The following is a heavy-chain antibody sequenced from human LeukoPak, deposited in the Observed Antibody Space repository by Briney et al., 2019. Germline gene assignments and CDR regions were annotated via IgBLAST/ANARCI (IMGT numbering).Heavy chain of an antibody. J-gene: IGHJ4*02. CDR2: IKQDGSEK. D-gene: IGHD1/OR15-1a*01. CDR1: GFTFSSYW. Sequence: GGSLRLSCAASGFTFSSYWMSWVRQAPGKGLEWVANIKQDGSEKYYVDSVKGRFTISRDNAKNSLYLQMNSLRAEDTAMYYCARVYAGNWDNPPFDYWGQGTLVTVSS. V-gene: IGHV3-7*01. CDR3: ARVYAGNWDNPPFDY.